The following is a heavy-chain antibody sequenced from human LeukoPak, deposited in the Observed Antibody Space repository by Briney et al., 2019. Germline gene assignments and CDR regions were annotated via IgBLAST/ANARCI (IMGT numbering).Heavy chain of an antibody. CDR2: VYYSGST. J-gene: IGHJ4*02. CDR3: ARHPSSTSGD. V-gene: IGHV4-39*01. D-gene: IGHD2-2*01. CDR1: GGSISSTTYY. Sequence: PSETLSLTCTVSGGSISSTTYYWGWIRQTPEKGLEWIGSVYYSGSTSYNPSLKSRVTISVDTSKSQFSLKLSSVTAADTAVYYCARHPSSTSGDWGQGTLVTVSS.